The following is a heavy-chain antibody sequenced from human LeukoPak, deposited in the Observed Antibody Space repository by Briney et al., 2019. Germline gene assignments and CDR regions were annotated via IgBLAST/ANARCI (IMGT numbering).Heavy chain of an antibody. V-gene: IGHV3-23*01. J-gene: IGHJ4*02. CDR1: GFTFSSYA. CDR2: ISNSGGST. D-gene: IGHD3-22*01. Sequence: GGSLRLSCAAYGFTFSSYAMSWVRQAPGKGQEWVSGISNSGGSTYYADSVKGRFTISKDNSKNTLYLQMNSLRAEDTAVYYCAKDRTYYYDSSGYPGLLDYWGQGTLVTVFS. CDR3: AKDRTYYYDSSGYPGLLDY.